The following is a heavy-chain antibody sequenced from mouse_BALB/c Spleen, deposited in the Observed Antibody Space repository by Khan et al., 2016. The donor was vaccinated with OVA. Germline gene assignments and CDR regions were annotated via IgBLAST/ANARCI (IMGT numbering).Heavy chain of an antibody. D-gene: IGHD2-10*02. CDR1: GFTFSGFG. V-gene: IGHV5-17*02. CDR2: IGSDSSTT. Sequence: EVELVESGGGLVQPGGSRKLSCAASGFTFSGFGMHWVRQAPEKGLEWVAFIGSDSSTTYYADTVKGRFTISRDTPKKTLFLQMTSLRSEDTAMYFCARAGYYYFDYWGQGTTLTVSS. J-gene: IGHJ2*01. CDR3: ARAGYYYFDY.